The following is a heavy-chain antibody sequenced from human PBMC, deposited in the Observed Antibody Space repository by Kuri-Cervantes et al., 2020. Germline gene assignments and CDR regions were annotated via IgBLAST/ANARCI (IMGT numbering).Heavy chain of an antibody. CDR3: ARDWEAARVFDY. CDR1: GFTFSSYD. V-gene: IGHV3-13*01. D-gene: IGHD6-6*01. CDR2: IGTAGDT. J-gene: IGHJ4*02. Sequence: GESLKVSCAASGFTFSSYDMHWVRQATGKGLEWVSAIGTAGDTYYPGSVKGRFTISRENAKNSLYLQMNSLRDEDTAVYYCARDWEAARVFDYWGQGTLVTVSS.